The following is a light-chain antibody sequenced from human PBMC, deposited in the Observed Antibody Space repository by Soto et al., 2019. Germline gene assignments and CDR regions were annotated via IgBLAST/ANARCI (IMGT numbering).Light chain of an antibody. Sequence: EIVLTQSPGTLSLSPGERATLSCRASQSINNRYLAWYQQKPGQAPRLLIYGASSRATGIPDRFIGSGSEKDFTLTISRLEPEDFAVYYCQQFGSSPGFTFGPGTKVGIK. CDR3: QQFGSSPGFT. CDR1: QSINNRY. V-gene: IGKV3-20*01. J-gene: IGKJ3*01. CDR2: GAS.